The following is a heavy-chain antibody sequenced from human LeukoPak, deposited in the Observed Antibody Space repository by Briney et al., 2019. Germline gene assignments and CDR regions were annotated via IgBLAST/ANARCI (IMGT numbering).Heavy chain of an antibody. J-gene: IGHJ6*03. D-gene: IGHD2-8*02. V-gene: IGHV4-59*01. Sequence: SETLSLTCTVSGGSISSYYWSWIRQPPGKGLKWIGYIYYSGSTNYNPSLKSRVTISVDTSKNQFSLKLSSVTAADTAVYYCARVPLESGYYYYYMDVWGKGTTVTVSS. CDR1: GGSISSYY. CDR2: IYYSGST. CDR3: ARVPLESGYYYYYMDV.